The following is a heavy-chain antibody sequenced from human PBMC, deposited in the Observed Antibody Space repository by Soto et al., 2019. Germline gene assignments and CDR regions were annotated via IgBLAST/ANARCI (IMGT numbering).Heavy chain of an antibody. J-gene: IGHJ4*02. Sequence: QVQLQQWGAGLLKPSETLSPNCAVTGGSLSCYYWRWIRQPPGKGLEWIGEVKDGGHTNYSPSLRGLVTIASDTSNNQSSLRLNTVTAADTGVYYCARGQEGVVATHWDQGSLVTVSS. D-gene: IGHD5-12*01. CDR2: VKDGGHT. CDR1: GGSLSCYY. V-gene: IGHV4-34*01. CDR3: ARGQEGVVATH.